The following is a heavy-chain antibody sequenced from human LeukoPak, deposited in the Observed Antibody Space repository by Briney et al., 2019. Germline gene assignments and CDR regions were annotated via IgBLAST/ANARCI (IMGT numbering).Heavy chain of an antibody. CDR3: AIGQLWTPSH. D-gene: IGHD3-16*01. V-gene: IGHV3-23*01. Sequence: GSLRLSCAGSGFTFINYAMSWVRQAPGKGLEWVSSVGASGANTFYADSVKGRFTISRDNSKNTLYLQMNSLRAEDTAVYYCAIGQLWTPSHWGQGALVTVSS. J-gene: IGHJ4*02. CDR2: VGASGANT. CDR1: GFTFINYA.